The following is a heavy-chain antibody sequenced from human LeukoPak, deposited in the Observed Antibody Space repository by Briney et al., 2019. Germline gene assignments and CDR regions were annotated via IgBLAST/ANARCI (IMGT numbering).Heavy chain of an antibody. D-gene: IGHD5-18*01. CDR1: GFTFSDYY. Sequence: GESLRLSCAASGFTFSDYYMSWIRQAPGKGLEWVSYISSSGSTIYYADSVKGRFTISRDNAKNSLYLQMNSLRAEDTAVYYCASTLSDTAMVIDYWGQGTLVTVSS. V-gene: IGHV3-11*01. CDR2: ISSSGSTI. CDR3: ASTLSDTAMVIDY. J-gene: IGHJ4*02.